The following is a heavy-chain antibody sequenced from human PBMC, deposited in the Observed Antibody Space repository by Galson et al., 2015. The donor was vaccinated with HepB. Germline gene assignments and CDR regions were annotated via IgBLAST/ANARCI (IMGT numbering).Heavy chain of an antibody. J-gene: IGHJ1*01. CDR2: INPSGGST. V-gene: IGHV1-46*03. D-gene: IGHD3-10*01. CDR3: ASGSIIGSSNVRGVIRPQGHFQH. CDR1: GYTFTSYY. Sequence: SVKVSCKASGYTFTSYYMHWVRQAPGQGLEWMGIINPSGGSTSYAQKFQGRVTMTRDTSTSTVYMELSSLRSEDTAVYYCASGSIIGSSNVRGVIRPQGHFQHWGQGTLVTVSS.